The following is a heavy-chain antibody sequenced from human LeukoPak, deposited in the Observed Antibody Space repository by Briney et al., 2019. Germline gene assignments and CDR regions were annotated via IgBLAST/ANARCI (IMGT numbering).Heavy chain of an antibody. V-gene: IGHV1-46*01. CDR2: INPSGGST. J-gene: IGHJ5*02. D-gene: IGHD1-1*01. Sequence: ASVKVSCKAPGYTFTGYYIHWVRQAPGQVLEWMGIINPSGGSTSYAEKFQGRVTMTRDTSTSTVYMELSSLRSEDTAVYYCARVGGTSSFDPWGQGTLVTVSS. CDR3: ARVGGTSSFDP. CDR1: GYTFTGYY.